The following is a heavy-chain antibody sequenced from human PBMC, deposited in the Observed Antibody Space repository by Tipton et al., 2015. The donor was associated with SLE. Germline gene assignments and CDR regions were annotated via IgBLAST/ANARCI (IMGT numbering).Heavy chain of an antibody. CDR1: GVTFSGYA. D-gene: IGHD3-22*01. CDR2: ISFDGTFK. Sequence: SLRLSCAASGVTFSGYAMHWVRQAPGEGLEWVAVISFDGTFKYYGKSVKGRFTISRDTANNTVFLQMNSLRAEDTAVYYCARGLPDDYDRSPHAFDIWGQGRMVTVSS. J-gene: IGHJ3*02. CDR3: ARGLPDDYDRSPHAFDI. V-gene: IGHV3-30*01.